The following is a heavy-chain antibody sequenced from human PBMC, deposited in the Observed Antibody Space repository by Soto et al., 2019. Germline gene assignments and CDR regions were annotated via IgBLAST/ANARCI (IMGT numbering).Heavy chain of an antibody. CDR1: GDSVSSNTAA. J-gene: IGHJ4*02. D-gene: IGHD6-19*01. CDR2: TYYMSYWRH. CDR3: VRGVAGTGFDL. V-gene: IGHV6-1*01. Sequence: SQTLSLTCAISGDSVSSNTAAWTWIRSSPSRGLEWLGSTYYMSYWRHDYAVSVKSRITVNSDTSNNLFSLQLNSVTPDDTAVYYCVRGVAGTGFDLWGQGTLVTVSS.